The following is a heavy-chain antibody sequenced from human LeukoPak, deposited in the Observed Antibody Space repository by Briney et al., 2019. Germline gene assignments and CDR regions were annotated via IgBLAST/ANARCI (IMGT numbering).Heavy chain of an antibody. CDR2: INHSGST. Sequence: SETLSLTCAVYGGSFSGYYWSWIRQPPGKGLEWIGEINHSGSTNYNPSLKSRVTISVDTSKNQFSLKLSSVTAADTAVYYCARGCTYYDFWKSPYRFDPWGQGTLVTVSS. CDR1: GGSFSGYY. D-gene: IGHD3-3*01. V-gene: IGHV4-34*01. CDR3: ARGCTYYDFWKSPYRFDP. J-gene: IGHJ5*02.